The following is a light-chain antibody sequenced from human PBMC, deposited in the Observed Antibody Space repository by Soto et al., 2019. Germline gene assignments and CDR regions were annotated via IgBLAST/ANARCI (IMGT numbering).Light chain of an antibody. CDR1: STDVGGYNY. V-gene: IGLV2-11*01. CDR3: CSYAGSYTYV. J-gene: IGLJ1*01. Sequence: QSALTQPRSVSGSPGHSVTISCTGTSTDVGGYNYVSWYQQHPGKAPKLMISDVSKRPSGVPDRFYGSKSGNTASLAISGLQAEDEADYYCCSYAGSYTYVFGTGTKLTVL. CDR2: DVS.